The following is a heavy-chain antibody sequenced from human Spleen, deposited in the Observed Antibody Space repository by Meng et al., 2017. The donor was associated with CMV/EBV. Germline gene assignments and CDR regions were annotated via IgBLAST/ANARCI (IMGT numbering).Heavy chain of an antibody. Sequence: ASVKVSCKASGYTFTSYYMHWVRQAPGQGLEWMGIINPSGGSTSYAQKFQGRVTMTRDTSTSTDYMELSSLRSEDTAVYYCARERKRWGGGYYYYGMDVWGQGTTVTVSS. J-gene: IGHJ6*02. CDR3: ARERKRWGGGYYYYGMDV. CDR1: GYTFTSYY. V-gene: IGHV1-46*01. CDR2: INPSGGST. D-gene: IGHD4-23*01.